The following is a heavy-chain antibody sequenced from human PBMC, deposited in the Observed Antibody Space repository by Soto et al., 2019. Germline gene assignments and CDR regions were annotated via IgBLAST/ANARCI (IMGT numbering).Heavy chain of an antibody. CDR2: IWYDGSNK. J-gene: IGHJ6*02. Sequence: GSLRLSCAASGFTFSSYGMHWVRQAPGKGLEWVAVIWYDGSNKYYADSVKGRFTISRDNSKNTLYLQMNSLRAEDTAVYYCARSPVRVTMVRGVFVDGMDVWGQGTTVT. CDR1: GFTFSSYG. V-gene: IGHV3-33*01. CDR3: ARSPVRVTMVRGVFVDGMDV. D-gene: IGHD3-10*01.